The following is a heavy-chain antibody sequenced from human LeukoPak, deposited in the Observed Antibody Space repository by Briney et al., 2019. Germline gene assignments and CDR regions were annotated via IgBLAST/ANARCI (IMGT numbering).Heavy chain of an antibody. CDR1: GFTFDDYA. D-gene: IGHD2-21*02. CDR3: TRDPYCGGVCYSASGVGSSPDYFDY. J-gene: IGHJ4*02. V-gene: IGHV3-9*01. CDR2: ISWNSGSI. Sequence: GGSLRLSCAASGFTFDDYAMHWVRQAPGKGLEWVSGISWNSGSIGYADSVKGRFTISRDNSKNTLYLQMNSLRAEDTAVYYCTRDPYCGGVCYSASGVGSSPDYFDYWGQGTLVTVSS.